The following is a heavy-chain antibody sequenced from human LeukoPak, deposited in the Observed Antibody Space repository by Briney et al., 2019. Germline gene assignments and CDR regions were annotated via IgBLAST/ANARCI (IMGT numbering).Heavy chain of an antibody. Sequence: GASVKVSCKASGYTFTSYGISWVRQAPGQGGEGMGWISAYNGNTNYAQKLQGRVTMTTDTSTSTAYMELRSLRSDDTAVYHCARVVGGAYYYYYYMDVWGKGTTVTVSS. V-gene: IGHV1-18*01. CDR2: ISAYNGNT. CDR3: ARVVGGAYYYYYYMDV. D-gene: IGHD3-16*01. J-gene: IGHJ6*03. CDR1: GYTFTSYG.